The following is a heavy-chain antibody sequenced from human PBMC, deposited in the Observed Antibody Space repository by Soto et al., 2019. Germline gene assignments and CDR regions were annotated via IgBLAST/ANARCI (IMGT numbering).Heavy chain of an antibody. CDR1: GFTFSSYS. V-gene: IGHV3-21*01. D-gene: IGHD2-15*01. Sequence: EVQLVESGGGLVKPGGSLRLSCAASGFTFSSYSINWVRQAPGKGLEWVSSISSSSSYIYYADSVKGRFTISRDNAKNSLYLQMSGLRAEDTAVYYCASAIGGYCSGSSCYYFDYWGQGTLVTVSS. J-gene: IGHJ4*02. CDR2: ISSSSSYI. CDR3: ASAIGGYCSGSSCYYFDY.